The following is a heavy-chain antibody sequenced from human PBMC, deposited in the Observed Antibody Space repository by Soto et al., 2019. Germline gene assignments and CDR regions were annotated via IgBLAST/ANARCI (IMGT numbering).Heavy chain of an antibody. Sequence: QVQLVQSGAEVKKPGSSVKVSCKASGGTFSSYAISWVRQAPGQGLEWMGGIIPIFGTANYAQKFQGRVTINADESTSTAYMELIRLRAEDTAVYYCARDKVGALDDWGQGTLVTVSS. D-gene: IGHD1-26*01. V-gene: IGHV1-69*01. CDR1: GGTFSSYA. CDR2: IIPIFGTA. J-gene: IGHJ4*02. CDR3: ARDKVGALDD.